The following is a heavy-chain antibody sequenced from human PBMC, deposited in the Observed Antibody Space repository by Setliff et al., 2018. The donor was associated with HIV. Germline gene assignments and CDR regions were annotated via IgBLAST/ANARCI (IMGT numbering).Heavy chain of an antibody. CDR1: GGSISSGSYY. Sequence: SETLSLTCTVSGGSISSGSYYWSWIRQHPGKGLEWIGYIYYSGSTYYNPSLKSRVTISVDTSKNHFSLKLRSVTAADTAVYYCARDYFGSLDYWGQGTLVTVSS. J-gene: IGHJ4*02. V-gene: IGHV4-31*03. CDR3: ARDYFGSLDY. D-gene: IGHD3-10*01. CDR2: IYYSGST.